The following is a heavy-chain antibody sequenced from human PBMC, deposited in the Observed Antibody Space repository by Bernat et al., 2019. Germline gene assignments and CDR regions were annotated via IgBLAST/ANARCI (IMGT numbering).Heavy chain of an antibody. CDR1: GFTFSNAW. CDR2: IKSKTDGGTT. J-gene: IGHJ2*01. Sequence: EVQLVESGGGLVKPGGSLRLSCAASGFTFSNAWMSWVRQAPGKGLEWVGRIKSKTDGGTTDYAAPVKGRFTISRDDSKNTLYLQMNSLKTEDTAVYYGATAEYCGGDCYIHFDLWGRGTLVTVSS. D-gene: IGHD2-21*02. CDR3: ATAEYCGGDCYIHFDL. V-gene: IGHV3-15*01.